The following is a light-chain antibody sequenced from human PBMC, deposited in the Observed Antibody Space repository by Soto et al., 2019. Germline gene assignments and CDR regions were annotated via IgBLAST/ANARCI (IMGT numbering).Light chain of an antibody. CDR1: QSVSDN. V-gene: IGKV3-15*01. J-gene: IGKJ4*01. CDR3: QQYNNWPLT. CDR2: GTS. Sequence: EIVMTHSPFTLSVSPGERATLSCRASQSVSDNLAWYQQKPGQAPRLLIYGTSTRATGIPASFSGSGSGTEFTLTISSLQSEDFAVYYCQQYNNWPLTFGGGTKVDIK.